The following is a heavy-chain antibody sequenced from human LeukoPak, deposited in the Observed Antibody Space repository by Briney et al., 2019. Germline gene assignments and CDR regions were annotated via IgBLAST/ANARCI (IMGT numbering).Heavy chain of an antibody. CDR2: INPNSGGT. V-gene: IGHV1-2*02. CDR3: ASPGDCSSTSCLRY. CDR1: GYTFTGYY. Sequence: ASVKVSCKASGYTFTGYYMHWVRQAPGQGLEWMGWINPNSGGTSYAQKFQGRVTMTRDTSISTAYMELSRLRSDDTAGYYCASPGDCSSTSCLRYWGQGTLVTVSS. D-gene: IGHD2-2*01. J-gene: IGHJ4*02.